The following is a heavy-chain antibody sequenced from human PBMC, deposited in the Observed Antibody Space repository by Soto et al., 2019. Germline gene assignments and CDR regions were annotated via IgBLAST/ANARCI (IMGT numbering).Heavy chain of an antibody. Sequence: GGALRLSWEASGVSFRSFGLHWARQAPGKGLEWVAVISHDGTFKDYADSVKGRFTISRDNSESTLFLQMNSLGPNDTAVYYCAKDYGPKAPYPYSNTHTDFWGQGTRVTVSS. V-gene: IGHV3-30*18. CDR3: AKDYGPKAPYPYSNTHTDF. J-gene: IGHJ4*02. D-gene: IGHD6-13*01. CDR2: ISHDGTFK. CDR1: GVSFRSFG.